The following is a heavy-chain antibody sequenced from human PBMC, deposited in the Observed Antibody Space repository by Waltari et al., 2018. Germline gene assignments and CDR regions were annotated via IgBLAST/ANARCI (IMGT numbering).Heavy chain of an antibody. CDR2: ISSSTTYI. J-gene: IGHJ4*02. V-gene: IGHV3-21*01. CDR1: GFSASSYS. Sequence: EVQLVESGGGLVKPGGSLSLSGGASGFSASSYSMNWVRQAPGKGLEWVSSISSSTTYIHYADSVKGRFTISRDNAKNSLYLQMNSLRVEDTAVYYCVSGGWGFYFDYWGQGTVVTVSS. D-gene: IGHD7-27*01. CDR3: VSGGWGFYFDY.